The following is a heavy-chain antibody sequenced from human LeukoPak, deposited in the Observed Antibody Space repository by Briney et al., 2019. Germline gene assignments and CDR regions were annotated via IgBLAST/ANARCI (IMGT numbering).Heavy chain of an antibody. D-gene: IGHD4-11*01. CDR2: IIPIFGTA. J-gene: IGHJ4*02. CDR3: AREGADYSNSYYFDY. V-gene: IGHV1-69*13. CDR1: GGTFSSYA. Sequence: SVKVSCKASGGTFSSYAISWVRQAPGQGLEWMGGIIPIFGTANYAQKFQGRVTITADESTSTAYMEPSSLRSEDTAVYYCAREGADYSNSYYFDYWGQGTLVTVSS.